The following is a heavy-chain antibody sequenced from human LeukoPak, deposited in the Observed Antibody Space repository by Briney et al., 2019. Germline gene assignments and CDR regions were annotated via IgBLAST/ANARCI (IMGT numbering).Heavy chain of an antibody. CDR1: GLIFSSHA. J-gene: IGHJ6*03. D-gene: IGHD3-10*01. Sequence: GGSLRLSCAASGLIFSSHAMSWVRQTPEKGLEWVSAISSRGDSTYYADSVKGRFTISRDNAKNSLYLQMNSLRAEDTAVYYCARFGGNYYYYYYMDVWGKGTTVTVSS. CDR3: ARFGGNYYYYYYMDV. V-gene: IGHV3-23*01. CDR2: ISSRGDST.